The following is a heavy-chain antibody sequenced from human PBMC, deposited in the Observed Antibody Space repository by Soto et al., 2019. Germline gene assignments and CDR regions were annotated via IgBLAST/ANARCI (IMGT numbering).Heavy chain of an antibody. D-gene: IGHD5-18*01. Sequence: VGSLRLSCAASGFTFSSYGMHWVRQAPGKGLGWVAVIWYDGSNKYYADSVKGRFTISRDNSKNTLYLQMNSLRAEDTAVYYCARDGYSGFDYWGQGTLVTVSS. CDR3: ARDGYSGFDY. V-gene: IGHV3-33*01. J-gene: IGHJ4*02. CDR1: GFTFSSYG. CDR2: IWYDGSNK.